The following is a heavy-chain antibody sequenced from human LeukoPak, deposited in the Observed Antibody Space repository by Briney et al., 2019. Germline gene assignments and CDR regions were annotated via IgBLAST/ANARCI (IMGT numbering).Heavy chain of an antibody. CDR1: GGSISSGGYY. V-gene: IGHV4-31*03. J-gene: IGHJ4*02. D-gene: IGHD5-12*01. CDR2: IYYSGST. CDR3: ARVAGYSGRPKGYFDY. Sequence: SETLSLTCTVSGGSISSGGYYWSWIRQHPGKGLEWIGYIYYSGSTYYNPSLKSRVTISVDTSKNQFSLKLSSVTAADTAVYYCARVAGYSGRPKGYFDYWGQRTLVTVSS.